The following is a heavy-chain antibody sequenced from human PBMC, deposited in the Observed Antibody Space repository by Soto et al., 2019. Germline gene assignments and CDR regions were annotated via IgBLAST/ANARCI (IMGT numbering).Heavy chain of an antibody. CDR2: ISSSGTYI. Sequence: EVQLVESGGGLVKPGGSLRLSCAASGFTFSSYRMNWVRQAPGKGLEWVSSISSSGTYIYYPDSVTGRCTISRDTAKNSLYVQMNSLRAEDTAVYYCAFAGAGSYSNVADAFDIWGQGAMVAVSS. CDR1: GFTFSSYR. CDR3: AFAGAGSYSNVADAFDI. J-gene: IGHJ3*02. V-gene: IGHV3-21*01. D-gene: IGHD3-10*01.